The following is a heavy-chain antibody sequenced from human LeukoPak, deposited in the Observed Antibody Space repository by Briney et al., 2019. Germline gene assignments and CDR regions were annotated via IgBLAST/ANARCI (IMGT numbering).Heavy chain of an antibody. Sequence: PGGSLRLSCAASGFAVSSHYISWVRQAPGKGLEWVSVIYSGGSTYYADSVKGRFTISRDNSKNTVYHQMNTLRAEDTAVYYCAREESGSYFSWSVGYFDYWGQGTLVTVSS. CDR1: GFAVSSHY. CDR3: AREESGSYFSWSVGYFDY. CDR2: IYSGGST. V-gene: IGHV3-66*01. J-gene: IGHJ4*02. D-gene: IGHD1-26*01.